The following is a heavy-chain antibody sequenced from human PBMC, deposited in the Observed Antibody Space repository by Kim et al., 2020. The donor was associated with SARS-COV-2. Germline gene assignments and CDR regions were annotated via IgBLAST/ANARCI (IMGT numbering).Heavy chain of an antibody. D-gene: IGHD6-13*01. J-gene: IGHJ6*02. V-gene: IGHV4-34*01. CDR1: GGSFSGYY. Sequence: SQTLSLTCAVYGGSFSGYYWSWIRQPPGKGLEWIGEINHSGSTNYNPSLKSRVTISVDTSKNQFSLKLSSVTAADTAVYYCASLCSSWYRRTYYYYYGMDVWGQGTTVTVSS. CDR3: ASLCSSWYRRTYYYYYGMDV. CDR2: INHSGST.